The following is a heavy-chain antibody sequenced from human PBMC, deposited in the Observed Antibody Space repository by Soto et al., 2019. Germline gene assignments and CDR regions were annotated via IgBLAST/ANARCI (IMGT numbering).Heavy chain of an antibody. Sequence: QVQLQESGPGLVKPSETLSLTCTVSGGSVSSGSYYWSWIRQPPGKGLEWIGYIYYSGSTNYNPSLKSRVTISVDTSKNQFSLKLSSVTAADTAVDYCAREGGRKQWRYNWFDPWGQGTLVTVSS. CDR1: GGSVSSGSYY. CDR2: IYYSGST. V-gene: IGHV4-61*01. J-gene: IGHJ5*02. D-gene: IGHD6-19*01. CDR3: AREGGRKQWRYNWFDP.